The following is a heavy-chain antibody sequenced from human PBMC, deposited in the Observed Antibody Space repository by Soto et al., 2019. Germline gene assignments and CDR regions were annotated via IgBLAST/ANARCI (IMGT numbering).Heavy chain of an antibody. CDR1: GGSISSGDYY. Sequence: KPSETLSLTCTVSGGSISSGDYYWSWIRQPPGKGLEWIGYIYYSGSTYYNPSLKSRVTISVGTSKNQFSLKLSSVTAADTAVYYCARERVATSHFDYWGQGTLVTVSS. CDR3: ARERVATSHFDY. J-gene: IGHJ4*02. V-gene: IGHV4-30-4*01. D-gene: IGHD5-12*01. CDR2: IYYSGST.